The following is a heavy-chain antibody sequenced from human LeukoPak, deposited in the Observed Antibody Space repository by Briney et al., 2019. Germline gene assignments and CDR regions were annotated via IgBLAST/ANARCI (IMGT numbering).Heavy chain of an antibody. CDR1: GGSISSYY. V-gene: IGHV4-4*07. D-gene: IGHD3-22*01. J-gene: IGHJ3*02. Sequence: SETLSLTCTVSGGSISSYYWSGIRQPAGKGLEWIGRIYTSGSTNYNPSLKSRVTISVDKSKNQFSLKLSSVTAADTAVYYCARRKEYYYDSSGSEDAFDIWGQGTMVTVSS. CDR2: IYTSGST. CDR3: ARRKEYYYDSSGSEDAFDI.